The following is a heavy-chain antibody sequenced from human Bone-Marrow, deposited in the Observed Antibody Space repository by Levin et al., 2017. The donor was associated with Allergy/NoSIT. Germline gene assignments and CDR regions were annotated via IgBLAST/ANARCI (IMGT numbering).Heavy chain of an antibody. J-gene: IGHJ4*02. CDR3: TSYCGGDCRTTHDY. Sequence: GESLKISCTASGFTFGDYAMSWFRQAPGKGLEWVGFIRSKAYGGTTEYAASVKGRFTISRDDSKSIAYLQMNSLKTEDTAVYYCTSYCGGDCRTTHDYWGQGTLVTVSS. D-gene: IGHD2-21*02. V-gene: IGHV3-49*03. CDR2: IRSKAYGGTT. CDR1: GFTFGDYA.